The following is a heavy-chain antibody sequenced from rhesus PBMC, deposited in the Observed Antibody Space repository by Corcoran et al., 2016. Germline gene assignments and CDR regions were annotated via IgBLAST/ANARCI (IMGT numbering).Heavy chain of an antibody. Sequence: VEQLVESGGGLVQPGAALRRSCAASELSFSSDDMHWGRQAPGKGLEWVSAISVGGGTYYPDSVKGRFTISRDNAKNSLYLQMNSLRAEDTAVYYCARERSCSSTYCSSFGLDSWGQGVVVTVSS. D-gene: IGHD2-15*01. CDR2: ISVGGGT. V-gene: IGHV3-132*01. CDR3: ARERSCSSTYCSSFGLDS. CDR1: ELSFSSDD. J-gene: IGHJ6*01.